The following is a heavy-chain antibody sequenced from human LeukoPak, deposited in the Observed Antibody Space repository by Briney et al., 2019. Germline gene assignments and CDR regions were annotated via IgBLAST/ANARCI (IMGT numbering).Heavy chain of an antibody. CDR3: ARGVPKRGSGSFNWFDP. Sequence: SVKVSCKASGGTFSSYAISWVRQAPGQGLEWMGGIIPTFGTANYAQKFQGRVTITADESTSTAYMELSSLRSEDTAVYYCARGVPKRGSGSFNWFDPWGQGTLVTVSS. D-gene: IGHD3-10*01. CDR1: GGTFSSYA. V-gene: IGHV1-69*13. J-gene: IGHJ5*02. CDR2: IIPTFGTA.